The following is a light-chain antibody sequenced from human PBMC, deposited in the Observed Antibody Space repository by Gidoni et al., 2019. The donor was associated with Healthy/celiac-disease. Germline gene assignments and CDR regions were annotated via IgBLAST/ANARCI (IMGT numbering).Light chain of an antibody. Sequence: QSVLTQPPSVSEAPGQRVTISCTGSSSNIGAGYAVPWYQQLPGTAPKLLIYGNSNRPSGVPDRFSGSKSGTSASLAITGLQAEDEADYYCQSYDSTHVVFGGGTKLTVL. V-gene: IGLV1-40*01. CDR2: GNS. CDR1: SSNIGAGYA. J-gene: IGLJ2*01. CDR3: QSYDSTHVV.